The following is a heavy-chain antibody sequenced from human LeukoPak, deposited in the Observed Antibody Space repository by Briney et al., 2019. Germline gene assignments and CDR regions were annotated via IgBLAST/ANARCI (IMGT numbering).Heavy chain of an antibody. J-gene: IGHJ1*01. CDR2: IGSSSSYT. D-gene: IGHD3-3*01. Sequence: GGSLRLSCAASGFTFSSYSMNWVRQAPGKGLEWVSSIGSSSSYTYYTDSVKGRFTISRDNAKNSLYLQMNSLRAEDTAVYYCARDTSRGIEYFQYWGQGTLVTVSS. CDR1: GFTFSSYS. CDR3: ARDTSRGIEYFQY. V-gene: IGHV3-21*01.